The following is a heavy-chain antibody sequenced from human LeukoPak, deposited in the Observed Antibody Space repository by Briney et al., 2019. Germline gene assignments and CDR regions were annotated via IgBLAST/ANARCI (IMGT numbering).Heavy chain of an antibody. CDR3: ARVSGLSYFDF. CDR1: GYTFANYY. CDR2: INPSGGST. V-gene: IGHV1-46*01. Sequence: ASVKVSCKASGYTFANYYIHWVRQAPGQGLEWTGVINPSGGSTTYAQRFQGRVTMTTDTSTSTVYMELSSLESEDTALYYCARVSGLSYFDFLGQGTLVTVSS. J-gene: IGHJ4*02. D-gene: IGHD1-26*01.